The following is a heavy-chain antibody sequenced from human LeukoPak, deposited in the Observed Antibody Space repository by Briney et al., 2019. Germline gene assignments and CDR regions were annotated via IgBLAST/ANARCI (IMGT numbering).Heavy chain of an antibody. CDR2: IYSGGST. J-gene: IGHJ6*03. Sequence: GGSLRLSCAASGFTISSNHMSWVRQAPGKGLEWVSVIYSGGSTYYADSVKGRFTISRDNSKNTLYLQMNSLSVEDTAVYYCAREYSGYDPGYYYIDVWGKGTTVTVSS. CDR3: AREYSGYDPGYYYIDV. V-gene: IGHV3-66*02. CDR1: GFTISSNH. D-gene: IGHD5-12*01.